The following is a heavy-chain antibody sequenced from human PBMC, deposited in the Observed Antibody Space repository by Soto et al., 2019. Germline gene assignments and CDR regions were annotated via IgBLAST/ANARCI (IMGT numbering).Heavy chain of an antibody. D-gene: IGHD3-10*01. CDR1: GGSVSSSSYY. CDR3: ARGGAYYGSGSYYYRAGYYYYYMDV. J-gene: IGHJ6*03. Sequence: SETLSLTCTVSGGSVSSSSYYWGWFRQRPGKGLEWIGSHNHSGSTNYNPSLKSRVTISVDTSKNQFSLKLSSVTAADTAVYYCARGGAYYGSGSYYYRAGYYYYYMDVWGKGTTVTVSS. V-gene: IGHV4-39*07. CDR2: HNHSGST.